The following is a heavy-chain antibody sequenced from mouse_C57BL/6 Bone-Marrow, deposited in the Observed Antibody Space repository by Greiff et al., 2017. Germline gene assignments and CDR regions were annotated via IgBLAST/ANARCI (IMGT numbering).Heavy chain of an antibody. Sequence: QVQLKESGAELMKPGASVKLSCKATGYTFTGYWIEWVKQRPGHGLEWIGEILPGSGSTNYNEKFKGKATFTADTSSNTAYMQLSSLTTEDSAIYDCARRGNSGVDYGSGAMDDWGQGTSVTVST. J-gene: IGHJ4*01. V-gene: IGHV1-9*01. CDR1: GYTFTGYW. CDR3: ARRGNSGVDYGSGAMDD. CDR2: ILPGSGST. D-gene: IGHD1-1*01.